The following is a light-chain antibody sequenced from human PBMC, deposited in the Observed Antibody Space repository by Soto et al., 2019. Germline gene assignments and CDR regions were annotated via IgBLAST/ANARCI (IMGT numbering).Light chain of an antibody. J-gene: IGLJ2*01. Sequence: QSALTQPASVSGSPGQSITISCIGTSSDVGGYNYVSWYLQHPGKAPKLMIYDVSNRPSGVSNRFSGSKSGNTASLTISGLPAEDEADYYCSSYTSSSTYVVFGGGTKLTVL. V-gene: IGLV2-14*01. CDR2: DVS. CDR1: SSDVGGYNY. CDR3: SSYTSSSTYVV.